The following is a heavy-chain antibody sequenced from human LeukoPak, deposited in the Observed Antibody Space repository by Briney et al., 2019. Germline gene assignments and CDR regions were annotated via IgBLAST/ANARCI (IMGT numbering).Heavy chain of an antibody. CDR2: MYYSGST. CDR1: SGSIPSYW. V-gene: IGHV4-59*01. D-gene: IGHD6-13*01. CDR3: ASSTSWYQSSGRYFGS. J-gene: IGHJ4*02. Sequence: SETLSLTRTVSSGSIPSYWWSRTRQPPGKGLEWIGYMYYSGSTNYNPSLKSRVTISIDTSSRQFSLKLTSVTTADTAVYYCASSTSWYQSSGRYFGSWGQGTLVTVSS.